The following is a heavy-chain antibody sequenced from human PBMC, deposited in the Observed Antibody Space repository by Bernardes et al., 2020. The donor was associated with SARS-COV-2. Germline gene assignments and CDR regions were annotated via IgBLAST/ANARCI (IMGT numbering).Heavy chain of an antibody. CDR1: GYSFTDYY. D-gene: IGHD5-18*01. CDR2: LKTDSGGT. V-gene: IGHV1-2*02. J-gene: IGHJ4*02. Sequence: ASVKVSCKASGYSFTDYYIHWVRQAPGQGLQWMGWLKTDSGGTKYAQKFQGRVTMTRDTSITTAYMELSRLRSDDTAVYYCLIHVDTIMPHWGQGTLVTVSS. CDR3: LIHVDTIMPH.